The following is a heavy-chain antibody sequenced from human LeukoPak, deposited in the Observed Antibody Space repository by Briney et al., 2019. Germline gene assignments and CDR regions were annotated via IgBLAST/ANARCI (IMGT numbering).Heavy chain of an antibody. CDR2: IYSGGST. V-gene: IGHV3-53*01. CDR1: GFTFSSNH. J-gene: IGHJ4*02. CDR3: ARGPAGYN. D-gene: IGHD1-1*01. Sequence: GGSLRLSCAASGFTFSSNHMSWVRQAPGKGLEGVSVIYSGGSTDYPDSVKGRFTISRDILKNTLCLQMNSLRAEDTAVYYCARGPAGYNWGQGTLVTVSS.